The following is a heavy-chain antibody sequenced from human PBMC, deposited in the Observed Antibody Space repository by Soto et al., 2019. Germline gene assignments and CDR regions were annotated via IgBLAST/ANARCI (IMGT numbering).Heavy chain of an antibody. CDR1: GGSISSGGYY. Sequence: PSETLSLTCTVSGGSISSGGYYWSWIRQHPGKGLEWIGYIYYSGSTYYNPSLKSRVTISVDTSKNQFSLKLSSVTAADTAVYYCARGGIVVVPAALNYGMDVWGQGTTVTVSS. CDR2: IYYSGST. V-gene: IGHV4-31*03. J-gene: IGHJ6*02. CDR3: ARGGIVVVPAALNYGMDV. D-gene: IGHD2-2*01.